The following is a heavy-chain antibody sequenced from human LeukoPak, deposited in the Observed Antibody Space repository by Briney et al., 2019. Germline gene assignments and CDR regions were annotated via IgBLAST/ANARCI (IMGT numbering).Heavy chain of an antibody. D-gene: IGHD6-19*01. CDR1: GGSFSGYY. Sequence: SETLSLTCAAYGGSFSGYYWSWIRQPPGKGLEWIGEINHSGSTNYNPSLKSRVTISVDTSKNQFSLKLSSVTAADTAVYYCARPGGSSGWPDYFDYWGQGTLVTVSS. CDR2: INHSGST. J-gene: IGHJ4*02. CDR3: ARPGGSSGWPDYFDY. V-gene: IGHV4-34*01.